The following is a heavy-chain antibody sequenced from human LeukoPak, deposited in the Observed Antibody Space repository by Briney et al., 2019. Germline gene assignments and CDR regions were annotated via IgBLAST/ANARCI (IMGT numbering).Heavy chain of an antibody. CDR2: ISGSGDTT. D-gene: IGHD2-21*02. V-gene: IGHV3-23*01. CDR1: GFTFSNSA. Sequence: GGSLRLSCAASGFTFSNSAMSWVRQGPGKGLQWVSSISGSGDTTHYADSVKGRFTISRDNSRDTLYLQMDSLGAEDTAIYYCAKDQGRDSSPYGSATQFYWGQGALVTVSS. J-gene: IGHJ4*02. CDR3: AKDQGRDSSPYGSATQFY.